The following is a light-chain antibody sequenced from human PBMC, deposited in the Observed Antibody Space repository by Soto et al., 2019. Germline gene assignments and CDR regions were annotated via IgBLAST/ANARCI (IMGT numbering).Light chain of an antibody. CDR2: DAS. Sequence: AIQLTQSPSSLSASVGDRVTITCRASQGISSALAWYQQKPGKAPKLLIYDASSLESGVPSRFSGSGSGTEFTLTISSLQPEDFATYYCQQFNSYPYTIGQGTKLEIK. J-gene: IGKJ2*01. CDR3: QQFNSYPYT. CDR1: QGISSA. V-gene: IGKV1-13*02.